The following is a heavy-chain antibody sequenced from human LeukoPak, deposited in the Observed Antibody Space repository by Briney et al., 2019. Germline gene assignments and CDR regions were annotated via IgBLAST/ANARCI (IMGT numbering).Heavy chain of an antibody. CDR1: GGSFSGYY. J-gene: IGHJ3*02. D-gene: IGHD4-23*01. V-gene: IGHV4-34*01. Sequence: SETLSLTCAVYGGSFSGYYWSWIRQPPGKGLEWIGEINHSGSTNYNPSLKSRVTISVDTSKNQFPLKLSSVTAADTAVYYCARVGRMTTVVIRAFDIWGQGTMVTVSS. CDR3: ARVGRMTTVVIRAFDI. CDR2: INHSGST.